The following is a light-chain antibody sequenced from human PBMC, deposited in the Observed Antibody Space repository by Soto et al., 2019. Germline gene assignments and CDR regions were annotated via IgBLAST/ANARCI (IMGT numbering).Light chain of an antibody. CDR3: QQYDNLAWT. V-gene: IGKV1-33*01. CDR1: QDISNY. CDR2: DAS. J-gene: IGKJ1*01. Sequence: DLQMTQSPSSLSASVGDRVTITCQASQDISNYLNWYQQKPGKAPKLLIYDASNLETGVPSRFSGSGSGTDFTFTISSLQPEDIATYYCQQYDNLAWTFGQGTKVEIK.